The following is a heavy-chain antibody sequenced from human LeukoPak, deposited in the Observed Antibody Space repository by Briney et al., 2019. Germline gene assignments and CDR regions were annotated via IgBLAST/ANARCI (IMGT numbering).Heavy chain of an antibody. CDR2: INAGSGNT. V-gene: IGHV1-3*01. J-gene: IGHJ5*02. Sequence: GASVKVSCKASGYTFISYVIHWVRQAPGQRLEWMGWINAGSGNTKYSQKFRGTVTFARDTSATTVTMELSSLRSEDTAVYYCARGGDYYDSSGYYWFDPWGQGTLVTVSS. CDR1: GYTFISYV. D-gene: IGHD3-22*01. CDR3: ARGGDYYDSSGYYWFDP.